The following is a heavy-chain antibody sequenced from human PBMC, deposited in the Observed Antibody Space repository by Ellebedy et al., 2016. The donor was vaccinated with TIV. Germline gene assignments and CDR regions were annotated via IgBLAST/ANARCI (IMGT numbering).Heavy chain of an antibody. CDR1: GFTFSSYG. D-gene: IGHD1-26*01. CDR3: AKGGVVGAYFDY. Sequence: PGGSLRLSCAASGFTFSSYGMHWVRQAPGKGLEWVAVISYDGSNKYYADSVKGRFTISRDNSKNTLYLQMNSLRAEDTAVYYCAKGGVVGAYFDYWGQGTLVTVSS. CDR2: ISYDGSNK. J-gene: IGHJ4*02. V-gene: IGHV3-30*18.